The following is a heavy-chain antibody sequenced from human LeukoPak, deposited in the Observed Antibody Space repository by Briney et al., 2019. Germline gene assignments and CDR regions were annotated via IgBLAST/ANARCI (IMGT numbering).Heavy chain of an antibody. V-gene: IGHV3-74*01. J-gene: IGHJ4*02. CDR2: TNSDGSTT. CDR3: ARAVAGEAPVPFDY. CDR1: GFIFSSFW. D-gene: IGHD6-19*01. Sequence: GGSLRLSCAASGFIFSSFWMHWVRQVPGKGLVWVSHTNSDGSTTDYADSVRGRFTISRDNAKNTLYLQMNSLRAEDTAVYYCARAVAGEAPVPFDYWGQGTLVTVSS.